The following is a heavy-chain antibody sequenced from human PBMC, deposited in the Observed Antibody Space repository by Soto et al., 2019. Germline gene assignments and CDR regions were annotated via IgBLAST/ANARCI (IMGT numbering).Heavy chain of an antibody. D-gene: IGHD5-18*01. Sequence: GGSLRLSCTASGFTFGDYAMSWFRQAPGKGLEWVGFIRSKAYGGTTEYAASVKGRFTISRDDSKSIAYLQMNSLKTEDTAVYYCTRDRIQLWSLPYYYYYGMDVWGQGTTVTVSS. CDR1: GFTFGDYA. CDR2: IRSKAYGGTT. CDR3: TRDRIQLWSLPYYYYYGMDV. J-gene: IGHJ6*02. V-gene: IGHV3-49*03.